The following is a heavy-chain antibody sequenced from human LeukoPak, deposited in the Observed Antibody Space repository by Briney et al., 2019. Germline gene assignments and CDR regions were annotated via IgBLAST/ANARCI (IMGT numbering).Heavy chain of an antibody. V-gene: IGHV3-23*01. CDR2: ISGSGGST. D-gene: IGHD3-22*01. CDR3: AKGGHSVIVVKIDY. J-gene: IGHJ4*02. CDR1: GFTFSSYA. Sequence: QPGGSLRLSCAASGFTFSSYAMSWVRQAPGKGLEWVSAISGSGGSTYYADSVKGRFTISRDNSKNTLYLQMNSLRAEDTAVSYCAKGGHSVIVVKIDYWGQGTLVTVSS.